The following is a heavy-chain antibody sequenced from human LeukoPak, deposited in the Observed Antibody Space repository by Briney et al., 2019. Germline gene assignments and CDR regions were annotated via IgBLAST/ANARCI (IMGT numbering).Heavy chain of an antibody. Sequence: SVKVSCKASGGTFSSYAISWVRQAPGQGLEWMGGIIPIFGTTNYAQKFQGRITITADESTSTAYMELSSLRSEDTAVYYCARDYYGSGTYYKPFDYWGQGTLVTVSS. CDR3: ARDYYGSGTYYKPFDY. V-gene: IGHV1-69*13. D-gene: IGHD3-10*01. CDR2: IIPIFGTT. CDR1: GGTFSSYA. J-gene: IGHJ4*02.